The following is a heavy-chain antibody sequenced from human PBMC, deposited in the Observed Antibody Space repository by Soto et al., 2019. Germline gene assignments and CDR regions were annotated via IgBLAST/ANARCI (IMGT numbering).Heavy chain of an antibody. Sequence: GGSLRLSCAASGCTFSGYSMNWVRQAPGKGLEWVSPISGSGGSTYYADSGKGRFTISRDNSKNTLYLQMNSLRAEDTAVYYCAKVGGVVGYDILTGYSFFGYWGQGTLVTVSS. V-gene: IGHV3-23*01. CDR1: GCTFSGYS. CDR3: AKVGGVVGYDILTGYSFFGY. CDR2: ISGSGGST. D-gene: IGHD3-9*01. J-gene: IGHJ4*02.